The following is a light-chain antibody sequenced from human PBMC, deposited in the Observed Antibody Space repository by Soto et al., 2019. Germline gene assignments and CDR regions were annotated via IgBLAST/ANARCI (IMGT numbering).Light chain of an antibody. CDR2: DAS. V-gene: IGKV3-15*01. CDR3: QQYNNWPLT. J-gene: IGKJ5*01. Sequence: EIVLTQSPAILSVSPGERATLSCRASQSISRSLAWYQQKPGQAPRLLISDASTRATGIPVRFSGSGSGTEFTLTISSLQSEDFAVYYCQQYNNWPLTFGQGTRLEIK. CDR1: QSISRS.